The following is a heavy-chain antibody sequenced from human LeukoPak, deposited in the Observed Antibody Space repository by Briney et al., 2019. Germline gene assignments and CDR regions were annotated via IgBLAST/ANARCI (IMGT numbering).Heavy chain of an antibody. J-gene: IGHJ6*02. Sequence: HPGGSLRLSCAASGFTFSSYWMSWVRQAPGKGLEWVANIKQDGSEKYYVDSVKGRFTISRDNAKNPLYLQMNSLRAEDTAVYYCVRVDSSGWTYYYYYGMDVWGQGTTVTVSS. D-gene: IGHD6-19*01. CDR2: IKQDGSEK. V-gene: IGHV3-7*03. CDR1: GFTFSSYW. CDR3: VRVDSSGWTYYYYYGMDV.